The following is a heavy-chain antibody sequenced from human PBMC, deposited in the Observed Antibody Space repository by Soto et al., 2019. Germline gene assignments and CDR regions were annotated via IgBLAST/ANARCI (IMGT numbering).Heavy chain of an antibody. Sequence: GGSLRLSCAASGFTFSSYAMHWVRQAPGKGLEWVAVISYDGSNKYYADSVKGRFTISRDNSKNTLYLQMKSLRAEDTAVYYCARDYLAYGGNEDAFDIWGQGTMVTVSS. D-gene: IGHD4-17*01. CDR2: ISYDGSNK. CDR1: GFTFSSYA. J-gene: IGHJ3*02. CDR3: ARDYLAYGGNEDAFDI. V-gene: IGHV3-30-3*01.